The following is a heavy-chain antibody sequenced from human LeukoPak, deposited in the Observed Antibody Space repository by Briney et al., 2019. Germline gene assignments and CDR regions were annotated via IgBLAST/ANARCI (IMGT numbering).Heavy chain of an antibody. CDR3: ARSDMGVKDIVVVVAATRDYYYYGMDV. J-gene: IGHJ6*02. V-gene: IGHV3-23*01. D-gene: IGHD2-15*01. Sequence: GGSLRLSCAASGFTFSSYAMSWVRQAPGKGLEWVSAISGSGGSTYYADSVKGRFTISRDNSKNTLYLQVNSLRAEDTAVYYCARSDMGVKDIVVVVAATRDYYYYGMDVWGQGTTVTVSS. CDR1: GFTFSSYA. CDR2: ISGSGGST.